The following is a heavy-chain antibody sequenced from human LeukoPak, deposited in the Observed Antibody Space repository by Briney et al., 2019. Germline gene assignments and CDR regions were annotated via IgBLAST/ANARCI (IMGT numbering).Heavy chain of an antibody. D-gene: IGHD6-13*01. CDR3: ARDYSSSWCYFDY. CDR1: GDSISSGGYY. V-gene: IGHV4-31*03. Sequence: SETLSLTCTVSGDSISSGGYYWSWIRQHPGKGLEWIGYISYSGNTYYNPSLKSRAAISADTPKNQFSLKLSSTTAADTAVYYCARDYSSSWCYFDYWGQGTLVTVSS. CDR2: ISYSGNT. J-gene: IGHJ4*02.